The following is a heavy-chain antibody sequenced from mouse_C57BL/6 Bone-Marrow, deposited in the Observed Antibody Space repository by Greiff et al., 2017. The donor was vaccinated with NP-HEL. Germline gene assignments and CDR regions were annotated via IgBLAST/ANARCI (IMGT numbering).Heavy chain of an antibody. D-gene: IGHD2-4*01. CDR3: ASPYDYEVAWFDY. CDR2: ISSGGSYT. Sequence: EVMLVESGGDLVKPGGSLKLSCAASGFTFSSYGMSWVRQTPDKRLEWVATISSGGSYTYYPDSLKERVTMSRDTASNTLYLQMSSLKSESTAMYYCASPYDYEVAWFDYWGQGTLVTVSA. J-gene: IGHJ3*01. V-gene: IGHV5-6*01. CDR1: GFTFSSYG.